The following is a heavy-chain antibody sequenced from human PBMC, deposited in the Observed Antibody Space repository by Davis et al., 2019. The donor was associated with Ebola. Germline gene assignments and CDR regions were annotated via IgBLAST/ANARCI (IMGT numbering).Heavy chain of an antibody. CDR1: GGSISSGDYY. J-gene: IGHJ4*02. D-gene: IGHD1-7*01. CDR3: AREVTGTPFSFDY. Sequence: MPSETLSLTCTVSGGSISSGDYYWNWIRQPPGKGLEWIGYISYSGNTYYNPSLKSRVTISVDTSENHFSLKLSSVTAADTAVYYCAREVTGTPFSFDYWGQGTLVTVSS. V-gene: IGHV4-30-4*01. CDR2: ISYSGNT.